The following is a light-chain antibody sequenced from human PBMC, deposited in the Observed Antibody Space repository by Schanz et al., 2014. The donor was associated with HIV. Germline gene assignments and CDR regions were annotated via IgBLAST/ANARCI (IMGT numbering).Light chain of an antibody. CDR2: ATY. Sequence: QSVLTQPPSASGTPGQRVTISCSGSSSNIKINAVNWYQHLPGTGPKLLIYATYNRPSGVPDRFSGSKSGNTASLTFSGLQAEDEADYYCCSYAGTSTFAVFGGGTKLTVL. CDR1: SSNIKINA. CDR3: CSYAGTSTFAV. V-gene: IGLV1-44*01. J-gene: IGLJ2*01.